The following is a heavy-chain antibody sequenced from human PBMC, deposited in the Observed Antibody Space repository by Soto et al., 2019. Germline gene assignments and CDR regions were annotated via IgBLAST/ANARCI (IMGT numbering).Heavy chain of an antibody. V-gene: IGHV4-4*07. D-gene: IGHD1-1*01. Sequence: SETLSLTCSVSGADINTYSWTWIRQPAGKGLEWMGRIYTSASINYNPSLRGRVTLSGDTSTNQVSLKLAAVTAADTAVYYCAREREAGYNVYYGRDVGXQGTTGTVS. J-gene: IGHJ6*02. CDR1: GADINTYS. CDR3: AREREAGYNVYYGRDV. CDR2: IYTSASI.